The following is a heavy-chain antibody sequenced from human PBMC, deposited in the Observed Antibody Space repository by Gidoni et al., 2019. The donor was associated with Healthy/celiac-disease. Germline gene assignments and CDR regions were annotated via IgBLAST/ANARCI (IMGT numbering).Heavy chain of an antibody. Sequence: QVQLVQSGAEVKKPGASVKVSCKASGYTFTSYGISWVRQAPGQGLEWMGWISAYNGNTNYAQKLQGRVTRTTDTSTSTAYMELRSLRSDDTAVYYCARDGNSSGWYQLSSYYGMDVWGQGTTVTVSS. D-gene: IGHD6-19*01. V-gene: IGHV1-18*01. CDR1: GYTFTSYG. CDR2: ISAYNGNT. J-gene: IGHJ6*02. CDR3: ARDGNSSGWYQLSSYYGMDV.